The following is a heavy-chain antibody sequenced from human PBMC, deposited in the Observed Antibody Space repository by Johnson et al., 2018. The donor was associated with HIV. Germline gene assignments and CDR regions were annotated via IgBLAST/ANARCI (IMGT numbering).Heavy chain of an antibody. CDR3: AKGLHIVVEGDAFDI. V-gene: IGHV3-NL1*01. CDR1: GLRFSNFG. D-gene: IGHD2-21*01. Sequence: VQLVESGGGLVQPGGSLRLSCVGSGLRFSNFGIHWVRQAPGQGPEWVAVIYSGGSTYYAVSVKGGFTISRNNSKNTLYLQMNSLRAEDTAVYYCAKGLHIVVEGDAFDIWGQGTMVTVSS. J-gene: IGHJ3*02. CDR2: IYSGGST.